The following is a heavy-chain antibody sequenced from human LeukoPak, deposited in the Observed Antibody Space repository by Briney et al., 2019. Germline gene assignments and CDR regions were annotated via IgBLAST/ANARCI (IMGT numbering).Heavy chain of an antibody. CDR1: GYSISSSNW. Sequence: SETLSLTCAVSGYSISSSNWWGWIRQPPGKGLEWIGYIHYSGSTYYNPSLKSRVTMSVDTSKNQFPLKLNSVTAVDTAVYYCARTLYGDYYFDYWGQGTLVTVSS. CDR2: IHYSGST. J-gene: IGHJ4*02. V-gene: IGHV4-28*01. D-gene: IGHD4-17*01. CDR3: ARTLYGDYYFDY.